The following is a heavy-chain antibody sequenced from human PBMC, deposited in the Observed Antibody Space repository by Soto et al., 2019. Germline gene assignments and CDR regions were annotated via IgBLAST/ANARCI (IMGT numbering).Heavy chain of an antibody. J-gene: IGHJ6*02. CDR1: GYTFTSYG. D-gene: IGHD1-26*01. CDR2: ISAYNGNT. Sequence: GASVKVSCKASGYTFTSYGISWVRQAPGQGLEWMGWISAYNGNTNYAQKLQGRVTMTTDTSTSTAYMELRSLRSDDTAVYYCARPVGSGQTHYYYYGMDVWGQGTTVTVS. V-gene: IGHV1-18*04. CDR3: ARPVGSGQTHYYYYGMDV.